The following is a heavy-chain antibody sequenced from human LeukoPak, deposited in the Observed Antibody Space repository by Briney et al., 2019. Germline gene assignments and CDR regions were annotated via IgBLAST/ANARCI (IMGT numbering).Heavy chain of an antibody. D-gene: IGHD4-23*01. CDR1: GGSISSSNW. CDR2: IYHSGST. Sequence: SGTLSLTCAVSGGSISSSNWWSWVRQPPGKGLEWIGEIYHSGSTNYNPSLKGRVTISVDKSKNQFSLKLSSVTAADTAVYYCARTRLNSRDWYFDLWGRGTLVTVSS. CDR3: ARTRLNSRDWYFDL. V-gene: IGHV4-4*02. J-gene: IGHJ2*01.